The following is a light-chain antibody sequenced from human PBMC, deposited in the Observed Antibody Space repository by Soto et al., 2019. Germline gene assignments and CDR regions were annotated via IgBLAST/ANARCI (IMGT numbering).Light chain of an antibody. CDR1: QSISSW. J-gene: IGKJ2*01. CDR2: DAS. CDR3: QQYNSYSVT. Sequence: DIQGTQSPSTLSASVGDRVAITCRASQSISSWLAWYQQKPGKAPKLLIYDASSLESGVPSRFSGSGSGTEFTLTISSLQPDDFATYYCQQYNSYSVTFGQGTKVDIK. V-gene: IGKV1-5*01.